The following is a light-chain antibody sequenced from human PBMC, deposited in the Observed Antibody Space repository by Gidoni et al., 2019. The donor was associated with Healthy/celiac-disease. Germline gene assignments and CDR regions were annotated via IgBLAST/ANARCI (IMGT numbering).Light chain of an antibody. CDR3: QVWDSSSDHVV. CDR2: DDS. J-gene: IGLJ2*01. CDR1: NIGSKS. Sequence: SYVLTQPPSVAVATGQTARITCGGNNIGSKSVPWYQEKPGQAPVLVVYDDSDRPSGIPERFSGSNSGNTATLTISRVEAGDEADYYCQVWDSSSDHVVFGGGTKLTVL. V-gene: IGLV3-21*02.